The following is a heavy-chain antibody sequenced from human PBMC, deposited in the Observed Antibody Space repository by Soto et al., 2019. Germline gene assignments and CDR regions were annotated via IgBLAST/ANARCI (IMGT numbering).Heavy chain of an antibody. CDR2: INPNSGGT. J-gene: IGHJ4*02. CDR1: GYTFTGHY. Sequence: ASVKVSCKASGYTFTGHYMHWVRQAPGQGREWMGWINPNSGGTNYAQKFQGRVTMTRDTSISTAYMELSRLRSDDTAVYYCARGPYPIAVAEIDYWGQGTLVTVSS. V-gene: IGHV1-2*02. CDR3: ARGPYPIAVAEIDY. D-gene: IGHD6-19*01.